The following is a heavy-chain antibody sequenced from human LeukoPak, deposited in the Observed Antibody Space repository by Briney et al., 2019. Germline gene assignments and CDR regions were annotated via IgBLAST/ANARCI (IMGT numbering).Heavy chain of an antibody. Sequence: PSETLSLTCTVSGGSISSSSYYWGWIRQPPGKGLEWIGSIYYSGSTYYNPSLKSRVTISVDTSKNQFSLKLSSVTAADTAVYYCARGFVVVTAIRSWFDPWGQGTLVTVSS. V-gene: IGHV4-39*07. D-gene: IGHD2-21*02. CDR2: IYYSGST. CDR1: GGSISSSSYY. J-gene: IGHJ5*02. CDR3: ARGFVVVTAIRSWFDP.